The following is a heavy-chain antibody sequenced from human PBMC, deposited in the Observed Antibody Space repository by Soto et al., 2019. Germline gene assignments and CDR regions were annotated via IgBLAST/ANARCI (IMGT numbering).Heavy chain of an antibody. CDR3: ARDITSPYGDYSAEWFDP. CDR1: GGTFSSYT. D-gene: IGHD4-17*01. Sequence: QVQLVQSGAEVKKPGSSVKVSCKASGGTFSSYTISWVRQAPGQGLEWMGRIIPILGIANYAQKFQGRVTITADKSTSTAYMELSSLRSEDTAVYYCARDITSPYGDYSAEWFDPWGQGTLVTVSS. J-gene: IGHJ5*02. CDR2: IIPILGIA. V-gene: IGHV1-69*08.